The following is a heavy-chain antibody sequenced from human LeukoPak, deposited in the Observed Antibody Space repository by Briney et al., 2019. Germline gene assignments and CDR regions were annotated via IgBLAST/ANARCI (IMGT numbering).Heavy chain of an antibody. V-gene: IGHV3-9*01. D-gene: IGHD6-6*01. CDR3: AKDPDRYSSSFDY. CDR2: ISWNSGSI. J-gene: IGHJ4*02. Sequence: PGGSLRLSCAASGFTFDDYAMHWVRQAPGKGLEWVSGISWNSGSIGYADSVKGRFTISRDNAKNSLYLQMNSLRAEDTALYYCAKDPDRYSSSFDYWGQGTLVTVSS. CDR1: GFTFDDYA.